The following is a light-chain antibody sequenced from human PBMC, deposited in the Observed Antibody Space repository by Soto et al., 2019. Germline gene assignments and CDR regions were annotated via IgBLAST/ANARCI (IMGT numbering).Light chain of an antibody. J-gene: IGLJ1*01. CDR3: GAWDDNLSAYV. V-gene: IGLV1-44*01. CDR1: SSNIGSNT. CDR2: SNN. Sequence: QSALTQSPSASGTPGQRGTISCSGGSSNIGSNTVNWYQQLPGTAPRLLIYSNNQWPSGVPDRFSGSKSGTSASLAISGLQSDDEADYYCGAWDDNLSAYVFGTGTKVTVL.